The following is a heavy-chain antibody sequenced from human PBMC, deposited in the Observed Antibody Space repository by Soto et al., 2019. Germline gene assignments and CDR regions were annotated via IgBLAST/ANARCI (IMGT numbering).Heavy chain of an antibody. CDR3: ARGVAPLYYYYYGMDV. J-gene: IGHJ6*02. D-gene: IGHD6-6*01. Sequence: PSETLSLTCTVSGGSISSGGYYWSWIRQHPGKGLEWIGYIYYSGSTYYNPSLKSRVTISADTSKNQFSLKLSSVTAADTAVYYCARGVAPLYYYYYGMDVWGQGTTVTVSS. CDR2: IYYSGST. V-gene: IGHV4-31*03. CDR1: GGSISSGGYY.